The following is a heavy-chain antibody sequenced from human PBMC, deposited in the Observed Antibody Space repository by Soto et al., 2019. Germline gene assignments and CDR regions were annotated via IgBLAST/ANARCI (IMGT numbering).Heavy chain of an antibody. CDR1: GFTFSKAW. D-gene: IGHD3-9*01. CDR2: IRSKRDGGPA. V-gene: IGHV3-15*07. Sequence: EVQLVESGGGLVKPGGSLRLSCAASGFTFSKAWMNWVRQAPGKGLEWVGRIRSKRDGGPADHVAPVQGRFTISRDDSKNTLYLQINSQKTEDTAVYYCTTDVWSDDTLTGYWSWGQGTLVTVSS. J-gene: IGHJ5*02. CDR3: TTDVWSDDTLTGYWS.